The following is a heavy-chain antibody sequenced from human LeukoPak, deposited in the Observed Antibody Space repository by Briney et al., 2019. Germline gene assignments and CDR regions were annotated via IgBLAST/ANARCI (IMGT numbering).Heavy chain of an antibody. CDR2: ISWNSGSI. Sequence: GRSLRLSCAASGFTFDDYAMHWVRQAPGKGLEWVSGISWNSGSIGYADSVKGRFTISRDNSKNTLYLQMNSLRAEDTAVYYCAREGYCTNGVCYTRPRYYYYYYGMDVWGQGTTVTVSS. CDR1: GFTFDDYA. CDR3: AREGYCTNGVCYTRPRYYYYYYGMDV. D-gene: IGHD2-8*01. V-gene: IGHV3-9*01. J-gene: IGHJ6*02.